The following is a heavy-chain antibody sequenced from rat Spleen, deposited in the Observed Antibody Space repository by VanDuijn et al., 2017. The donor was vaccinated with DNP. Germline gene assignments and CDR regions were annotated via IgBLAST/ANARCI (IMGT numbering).Heavy chain of an antibody. D-gene: IGHD1-7*01. CDR3: ARWTRYFDY. Sequence: EVHLQESGPGLVKPSQSLSLTCSVTGYSITSNYWAWIRKFPGNKMEWIGHISYSGRTDYNPSLKSRISITRDTSRNHFFLHLISVTTEDTATYYCARWTRYFDYWGQGVMVTVSS. J-gene: IGHJ2*01. V-gene: IGHV3-1*01. CDR1: GYSITSNY. CDR2: ISYSGRT.